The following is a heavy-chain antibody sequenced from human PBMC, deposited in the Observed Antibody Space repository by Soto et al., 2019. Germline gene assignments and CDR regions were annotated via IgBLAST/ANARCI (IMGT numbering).Heavy chain of an antibody. J-gene: IGHJ4*02. V-gene: IGHV2-5*02. CDR2: IFWDDAK. CDR1: GFSLSTSGVG. D-gene: IGHD5-12*01. Sequence: QITLKESGPTLVKPTQTLTLTRTFSGFSLSTSGVGVGWVRQPPGTALAWLELIFWDDAKHYSSSLKSRVTSTKDTSRNQVVRTKTNMDPVDTATYYCAHRDGYNYYHFEYWGQGTLVTVSS. CDR3: AHRDGYNYYHFEY.